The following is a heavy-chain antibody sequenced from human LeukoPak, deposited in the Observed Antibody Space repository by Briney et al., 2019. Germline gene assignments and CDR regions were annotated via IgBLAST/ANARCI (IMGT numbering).Heavy chain of an antibody. V-gene: IGHV1-46*01. CDR3: ARGDYGSGKRWYFDL. CDR2: INPSGGST. CDR1: GYTFTSYY. Sequence: ASVKVSCKASGYTFTSYYMHWVRQAPGQGLEWMGIINPSGGSTGYAQKFQGRVTMTRETSTSTVYMELSSLRSEDTAVYYCARGDYGSGKRWYFDLWGRGTLVTVSS. D-gene: IGHD3-10*01. J-gene: IGHJ2*01.